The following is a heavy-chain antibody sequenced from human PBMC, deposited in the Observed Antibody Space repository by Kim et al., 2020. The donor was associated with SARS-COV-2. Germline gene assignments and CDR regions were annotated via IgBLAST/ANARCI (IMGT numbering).Heavy chain of an antibody. CDR2: ISGSGGST. CDR3: AKGTRYYDSSGYDY. D-gene: IGHD3-22*01. J-gene: IGHJ4*02. V-gene: IGHV3-23*01. CDR1: GFTFSSYA. Sequence: GGSLRLSCAASGFTFSSYAMSWVRQAPGKGLEWVSAISGSGGSTYYADSVKGRFTISRDNSKNTLYLQMNSLRAEDTAVYYCAKGTRYYDSSGYDYWGQGTLVTVSS.